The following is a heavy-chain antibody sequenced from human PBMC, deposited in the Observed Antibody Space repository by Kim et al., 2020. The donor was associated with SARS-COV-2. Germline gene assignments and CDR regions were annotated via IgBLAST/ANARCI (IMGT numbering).Heavy chain of an antibody. Sequence: SETLSLTCGVFGGSLSGNYWSWIRQTPGKGLEWIGEVNHSGFTNYNPALKRRVTVSVDPSKNQFSLKLTSVTATDTAVYYCARRNSDGYVYFDFWCQGTRVTVSS. J-gene: IGHJ4*02. CDR3: ARRNSDGYVYFDF. D-gene: IGHD3-16*01. V-gene: IGHV4-34*01. CDR1: GGSLSGNY. CDR2: VNHSGFT.